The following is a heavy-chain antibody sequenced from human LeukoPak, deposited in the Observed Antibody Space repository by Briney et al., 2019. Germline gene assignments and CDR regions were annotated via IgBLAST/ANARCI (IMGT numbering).Heavy chain of an antibody. V-gene: IGHV4-59*08. Sequence: SETLSLTCTVSGGSISSYYWSWIRQPPGKGLEWIGYIYYSGSTNYNPSLKSRVTISVDTSKNQFSLKLSSVTAADTAVYYCARTLGAMLRVHTENWFDPWGQGTLVTVSS. CDR1: GGSISSYY. CDR3: ARTLGAMLRVHTENWFDP. CDR2: IYYSGST. D-gene: IGHD1-26*01. J-gene: IGHJ5*02.